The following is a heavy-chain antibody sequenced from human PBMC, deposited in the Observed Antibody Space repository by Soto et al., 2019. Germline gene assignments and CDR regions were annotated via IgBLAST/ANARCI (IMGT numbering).Heavy chain of an antibody. CDR3: AKGYGAGSYFSDY. Sequence: EVQLVESGGGLIQPGGSLRLSCAASGVAVSSNFMTWVRQAPGKGLEWVSSSYSGGNTYYADSMKGRFTISRDNYKNTLYLQMNSLRAEDTAVYYCAKGYGAGSYFSDYWGQGTLVTVSS. CDR2: SYSGGNT. V-gene: IGHV3-53*01. D-gene: IGHD3-10*01. J-gene: IGHJ4*02. CDR1: GVAVSSNF.